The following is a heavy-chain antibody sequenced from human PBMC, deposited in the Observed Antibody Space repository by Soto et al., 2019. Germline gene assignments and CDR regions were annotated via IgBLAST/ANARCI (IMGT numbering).Heavy chain of an antibody. CDR1: GGSFRGYY. Sequence: SEALSLTCAVYGGSFRGYYWSWIRQPPGKGLEWIGEINHRGSANYNPSVKSRVTISVDTSKNQFSLKLSSVTAADTAVYYCVSGYPWVGFDHWAQGTLVT. CDR2: INHRGSA. J-gene: IGHJ4*02. D-gene: IGHD1-26*01. CDR3: VSGYPWVGFDH. V-gene: IGHV4-34*01.